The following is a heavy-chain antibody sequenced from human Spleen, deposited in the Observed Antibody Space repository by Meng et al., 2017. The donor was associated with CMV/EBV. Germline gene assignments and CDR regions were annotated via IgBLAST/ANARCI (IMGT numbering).Heavy chain of an antibody. CDR3: ARGKAGVEMATIFDY. J-gene: IGHJ4*02. V-gene: IGHV5-51*01. Sequence: GGSLRLSCKGSGYSFTSYWIGWVRQMRGKGLEWMGIIYPGDSDTRYSPSFQGQVTISADKSISTAYLQWSSLKASDTAMYYCARGKAGVEMATIFDYWGQGTLVTVSS. D-gene: IGHD5-24*01. CDR1: GYSFTSYW. CDR2: IYPGDSDT.